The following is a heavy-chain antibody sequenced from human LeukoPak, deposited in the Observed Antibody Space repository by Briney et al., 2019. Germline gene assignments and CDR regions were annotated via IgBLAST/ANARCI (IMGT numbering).Heavy chain of an antibody. J-gene: IGHJ4*02. V-gene: IGHV1-69*01. D-gene: IGHD3-22*01. CDR3: ATGTPHYYDSSGYFLSGFDY. CDR1: GGTFSSYA. Sequence: SVKVSCKASGGTFSSYAISWVRQAPGQGLEWMGGIIPIFGTANYAQKFQGRVTITADDSTSSAYMELSSLRSEDTAVYYCATGTPHYYDSSGYFLSGFDYWGQGTLVTVSS. CDR2: IIPIFGTA.